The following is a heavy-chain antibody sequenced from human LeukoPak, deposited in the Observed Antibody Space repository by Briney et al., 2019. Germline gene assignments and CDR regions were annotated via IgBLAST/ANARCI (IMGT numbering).Heavy chain of an antibody. CDR3: ARDRITGTFRFDP. V-gene: IGHV1-69*13. Sequence: ASVKVSCKASGGTFSSYAISWVRQAPGQGLEWMGGIIHIFGTANYAQKFQGRVTITADESTSTAYVELSSLRSEDTAVYYCARDRITGTFRFDPWGQGTLVTVSS. J-gene: IGHJ5*02. D-gene: IGHD1-7*01. CDR1: GGTFSSYA. CDR2: IIHIFGTA.